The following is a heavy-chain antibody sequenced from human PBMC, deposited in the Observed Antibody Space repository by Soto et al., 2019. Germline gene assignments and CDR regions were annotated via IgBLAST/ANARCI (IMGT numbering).Heavy chain of an antibody. J-gene: IGHJ3*02. CDR1: GFTFRSYA. CDR2: ISGSGAST. Sequence: EVQLLESGGGLVQPGGSLRLSCAASGFTFRSYAMSRVRQAPGKGLEWVSAISGSGASTYYADSVKGRFTISRDNSENTLYLQMNSLRAEDTALYYCAKDARSNWNTSHYNDAFDIWGQGTMVTVSS. CDR3: AKDARSNWNTSHYNDAFDI. V-gene: IGHV3-23*01. D-gene: IGHD1-1*01.